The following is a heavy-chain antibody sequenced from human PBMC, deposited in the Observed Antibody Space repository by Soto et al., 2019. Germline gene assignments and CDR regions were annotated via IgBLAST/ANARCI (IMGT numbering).Heavy chain of an antibody. CDR2: ISGSGDST. CDR3: EKALYGGFTY. D-gene: IGHD3-10*01. Sequence: EVRLLESGGGLVQPGGSLRLSCAASGFTFSVYAMSWVRQAPGKGLEWVSGISGSGDSTHYADSVKGRFTVARDNSTSMLYLQTNSLRAEDTAIYYCEKALYGGFTYWGQGSLFPVSS. CDR1: GFTFSVYA. V-gene: IGHV3-23*01. J-gene: IGHJ4*02.